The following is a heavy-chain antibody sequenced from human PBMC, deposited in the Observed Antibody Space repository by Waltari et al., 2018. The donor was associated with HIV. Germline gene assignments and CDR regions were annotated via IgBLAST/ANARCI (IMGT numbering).Heavy chain of an antibody. D-gene: IGHD6-19*01. Sequence: QVQLQESGPGLVQPSQTLSLTCPVSGGSIRTGSYSWSWIRQPAGKGLEWIGRVYTSGTTNYNPSLKSRVTISVDTSKNQISLKMRSVTAADTAVYYCARVSLAGWFDPWGQGTLVTVSS. V-gene: IGHV4-61*02. CDR2: VYTSGTT. J-gene: IGHJ5*02. CDR3: ARVSLAGWFDP. CDR1: GGSIRTGSYS.